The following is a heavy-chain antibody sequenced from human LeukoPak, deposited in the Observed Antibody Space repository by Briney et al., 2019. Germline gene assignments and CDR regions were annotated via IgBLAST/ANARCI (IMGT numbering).Heavy chain of an antibody. CDR1: GGSISSGYY. D-gene: IGHD3-3*01. V-gene: IGHV4-38-2*02. Sequence: SETLSLTCTVSGGSISSGYYWGWIRQPPGKGLEWIGSIYHSGSTYYNPSLKSRVTISVDTSKNQFSLKLSSVTAADTAVYYCARLANDDFWSGYARYYYYYYMDVWGKGTTVTVSS. CDR3: ARLANDDFWSGYARYYYYYYMDV. CDR2: IYHSGST. J-gene: IGHJ6*03.